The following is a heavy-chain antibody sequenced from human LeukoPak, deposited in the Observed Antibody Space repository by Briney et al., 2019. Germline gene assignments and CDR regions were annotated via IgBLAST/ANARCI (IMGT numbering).Heavy chain of an antibody. CDR2: IYSSGST. D-gene: IGHD3-16*02. CDR1: GASISGSGYY. V-gene: IGHV4-39*07. J-gene: IGHJ4*02. Sequence: SETLSLTCTVSGASISGSGYYWGWIRQPPGKGLEWIGSIYSSGSTYYNASLQSRVTISIETSKNQFSLRLSSVTAADTAVYYCARGPSRSMRGTATYRLYYFEYWGQGILVTVSS. CDR3: ARGPSRSMRGTATYRLYYFEY.